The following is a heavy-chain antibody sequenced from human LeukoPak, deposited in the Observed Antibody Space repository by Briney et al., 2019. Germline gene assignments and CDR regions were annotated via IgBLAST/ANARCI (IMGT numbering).Heavy chain of an antibody. J-gene: IGHJ4*02. CDR1: GGSISSYY. CDR3: ARVYGGIAAEGGFDY. Sequence: PSETLSLTCTVSGGSISSYYWSWIRQPPGKGLEWIGYIYYSGSTNYNPSLKSRVTISVDTSKNQFSLKLSSVTAADTAVYYCARVYGGIAAEGGFDYWGQGTPVTVSS. V-gene: IGHV4-59*01. CDR2: IYYSGST. D-gene: IGHD6-25*01.